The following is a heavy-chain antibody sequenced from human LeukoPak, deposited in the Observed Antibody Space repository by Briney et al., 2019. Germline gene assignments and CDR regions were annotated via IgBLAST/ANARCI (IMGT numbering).Heavy chain of an antibody. D-gene: IGHD5-12*01. Sequence: ASVKVSCRASGGTFSSYAISWVRQAPGQGLEWMGRIIPILGIANYAQKFQGRVTITADKSTSTAYMELSSLRSEDTAVYYCAKKGGYSGYDPDFDYWGQGTLVTVSS. CDR2: IIPILGIA. J-gene: IGHJ4*02. CDR1: GGTFSSYA. V-gene: IGHV1-69*04. CDR3: AKKGGYSGYDPDFDY.